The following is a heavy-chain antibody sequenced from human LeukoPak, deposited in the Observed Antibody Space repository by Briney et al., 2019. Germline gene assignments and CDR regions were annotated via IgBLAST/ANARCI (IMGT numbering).Heavy chain of an antibody. V-gene: IGHV4-34*01. J-gene: IGHJ5*02. CDR3: ARHPDGDYVFDP. D-gene: IGHD4-17*01. CDR1: GGSFSGYY. Sequence: PSETLSLTCAVYGGSFSGYYWSWIRQPPGKGLEWIGEINHSGSTNYNPSLKSRVTISVDTSKNQFSLKLSSVTAADTAVYYCARHPDGDYVFDPWGQGTLVTVTS. CDR2: INHSGST.